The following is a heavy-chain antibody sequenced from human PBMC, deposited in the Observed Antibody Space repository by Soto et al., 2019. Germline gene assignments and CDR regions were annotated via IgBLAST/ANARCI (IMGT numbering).Heavy chain of an antibody. Sequence: ASVKVSCKASGYTFTSYGISWVRQAPGQGHEKKRWISAYNGNTNYAQKLQGRGTMTTDTSTSTAYMEQRSLISDFTAVYYCAIDDELVGWFDLWCQGTLVTVSS. CDR1: GYTFTSYG. CDR3: AIDDELVGWFDL. J-gene: IGHJ5*02. V-gene: IGHV1-18*01. D-gene: IGHD1-7*01. CDR2: ISAYNGNT.